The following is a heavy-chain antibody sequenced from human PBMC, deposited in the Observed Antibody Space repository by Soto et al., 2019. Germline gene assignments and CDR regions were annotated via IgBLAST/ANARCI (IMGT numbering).Heavy chain of an antibody. J-gene: IGHJ4*02. CDR1: GGSISSYY. CDR2: IYYSGST. CDR3: ARGSSGSTPAY. V-gene: IGHV4-59*01. D-gene: IGHD3-22*01. Sequence: QVQLQESGPGLVEPSETLSLTCTVSGGSISSYYWSWIRQPPGKGLEWIGYIYYSGSTNYNPSLRSRSPISLETSTNQFPLKLGSGPAAATAVYYCARGSSGSTPAYWGQGPLVPVSS.